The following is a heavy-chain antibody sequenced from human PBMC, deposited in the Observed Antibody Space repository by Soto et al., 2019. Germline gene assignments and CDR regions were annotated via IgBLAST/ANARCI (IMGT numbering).Heavy chain of an antibody. CDR2: ISGGGGT. D-gene: IGHD6-19*01. CDR3: MRASGVAGTGEYF. J-gene: IGHJ4*02. CDR1: GFDFSTYW. V-gene: IGHV3-74*02. Sequence: EVQLVESGGGLVQPGGSLRLSCAASGFDFSTYWMHWVRQAPGKGLVWVSRISGGGGTTYADSVEGRFTISRDNANNIVYLQMNSLTEEDTAMYYCMRASGVAGTGEYFWGQGTLVTVSS.